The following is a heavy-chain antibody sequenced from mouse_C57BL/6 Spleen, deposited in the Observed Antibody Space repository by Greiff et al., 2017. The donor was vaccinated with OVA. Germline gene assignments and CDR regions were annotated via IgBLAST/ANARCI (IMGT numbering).Heavy chain of an antibody. D-gene: IGHD2-1*01. J-gene: IGHJ2*01. Sequence: VPLQQSGAELARPGASVKLSCKASGYSFTSYTMHWVKQRPGQGLEWIGYINPSSGYTKYNQKFKDKATLTADKSSSTAYMQLSSLTSADSAVYYCASDDNLDYFGDWGQGTTLTVAS. CDR1: GYSFTSYT. CDR2: INPSSGYT. V-gene: IGHV1-4*01. CDR3: ASDDNLDYFGD.